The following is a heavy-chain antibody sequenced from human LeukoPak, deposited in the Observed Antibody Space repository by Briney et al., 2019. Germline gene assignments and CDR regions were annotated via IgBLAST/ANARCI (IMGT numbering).Heavy chain of an antibody. J-gene: IGHJ4*02. V-gene: IGHV3-74*01. CDR1: GFTFSSYW. CDR2: ISPDASST. Sequence: GGSLGLSCAASGFTFSSYWMHWVRQAPGKGLVWVSRISPDASSTTYADSVKGRFTISRDNAKNTLYLQMNSLRAEVTAVYYCVYSGNYRFDYWGQGTLVTVSS. CDR3: VYSGNYRFDY. D-gene: IGHD1-26*01.